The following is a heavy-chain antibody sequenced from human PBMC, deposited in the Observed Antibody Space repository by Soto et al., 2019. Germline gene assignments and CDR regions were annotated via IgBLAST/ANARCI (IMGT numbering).Heavy chain of an antibody. CDR1: GFTLHNYG. J-gene: IGHJ4*02. CDR3: VKESTPPFFDS. CDR2: IWYDGLRQ. D-gene: IGHD2-15*01. Sequence: GGSLRLSCVGSGFTLHNYGVHWVRQAPGKGLEWVGLIWYDGLRQTYADSVRGRFTISRDGSTNTIYLQINSLRVEDTAKYFRVKESTPPFFDSWARESRSPSPQ. V-gene: IGHV3-33*06.